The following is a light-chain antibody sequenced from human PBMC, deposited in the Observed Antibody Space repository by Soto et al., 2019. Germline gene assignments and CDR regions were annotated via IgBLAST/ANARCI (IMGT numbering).Light chain of an antibody. CDR3: SSYAGSNSYV. J-gene: IGLJ1*01. CDR1: SSDVGGYNY. V-gene: IGLV2-8*01. Sequence: QSALTQPPSASGSPGQSVTISCTGTSSDVGGYNYVSWYQQHPGKAPKLMIYEVSKRPSGVPDRFSGSKSVNTASLTVSGLQAEDEADYYCSSYAGSNSYVCGTGTKLTVL. CDR2: EVS.